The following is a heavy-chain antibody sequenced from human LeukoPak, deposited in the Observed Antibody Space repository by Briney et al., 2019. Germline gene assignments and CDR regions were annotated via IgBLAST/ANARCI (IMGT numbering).Heavy chain of an antibody. D-gene: IGHD5-18*01. CDR3: ARGKYSYGYRRYYFDY. V-gene: IGHV1-8*01. CDR1: GYTFTSYD. CDR2: MNPNSGNT. Sequence: ASVKVSCKASGYTFTSYDINWVRQATGQGLEWMGWMNPNSGNTGYAQKFQGRVTMTRNTSISTAYMELNSLRSEDTAVYYCARGKYSYGYRRYYFDYWGQGTLVTVSS. J-gene: IGHJ4*02.